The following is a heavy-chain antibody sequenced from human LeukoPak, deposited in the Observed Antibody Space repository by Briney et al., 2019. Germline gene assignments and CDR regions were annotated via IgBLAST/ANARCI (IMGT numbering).Heavy chain of an antibody. CDR3: ASIAAAGNEYFDY. J-gene: IGHJ4*02. D-gene: IGHD6-13*01. CDR1: GYTFTGYY. Sequence: ASVKVPCKASGYTFTGYYMHWVRQAPGQGLEWMGWINPNSGGTNYAQKFQGRVTMTRDTSISTAYMELSRLRSDDTAVYYCASIAAAGNEYFDYWGQGTLVTVSS. V-gene: IGHV1-2*02. CDR2: INPNSGGT.